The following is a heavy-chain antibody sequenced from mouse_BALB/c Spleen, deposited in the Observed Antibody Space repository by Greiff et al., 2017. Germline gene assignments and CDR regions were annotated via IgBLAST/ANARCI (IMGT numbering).Heavy chain of an antibody. CDR3: ARGDYGSSFWFAY. CDR2: IYPGNVNT. CDR1: GYTFTSYY. J-gene: IGHJ3*01. V-gene: IGHV1S56*01. Sequence: QVQLKQSGPELVKPGASVRISCKASGYTFTSYYIHWVKQRPGQGLEWIGWIYPGNVNTKYNEKFKGKATLTADKSSSTAYMQLSSLTSEDSAVYFCARGDYGSSFWFAYWGQGTLVTVSA. D-gene: IGHD1-1*01.